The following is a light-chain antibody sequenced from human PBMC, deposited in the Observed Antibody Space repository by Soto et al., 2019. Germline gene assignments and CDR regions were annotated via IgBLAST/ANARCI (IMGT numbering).Light chain of an antibody. Sequence: QAVVTQEPSLTVSPGGTVTLTCGSSTGAVTSGHYPYWFQQKPGQAPRTLIFNTNNKHSWTPARFSGSLLGGKAALTLSGAQPEDEAAYYCLLAYSGDREVFGGGTKVNVL. V-gene: IGLV7-46*01. CDR2: NTN. CDR3: LLAYSGDREV. J-gene: IGLJ3*02. CDR1: TGAVTSGHY.